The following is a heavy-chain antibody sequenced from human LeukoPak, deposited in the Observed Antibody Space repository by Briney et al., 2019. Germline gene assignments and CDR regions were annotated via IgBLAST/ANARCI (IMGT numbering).Heavy chain of an antibody. D-gene: IGHD7-27*01. Sequence: SETLSLTCTVSGGSISSYYWRWIRQPPGKGLEWIGYIHYSGSTNYNPSLKSRVTISVDTPKNHFSLKLSSVTAADTAVYYCARRSLGRTGGGAFDTWGQGTMVTVSS. V-gene: IGHV4-59*12. CDR2: IHYSGST. CDR3: ARRSLGRTGGGAFDT. J-gene: IGHJ3*02. CDR1: GGSISSYY.